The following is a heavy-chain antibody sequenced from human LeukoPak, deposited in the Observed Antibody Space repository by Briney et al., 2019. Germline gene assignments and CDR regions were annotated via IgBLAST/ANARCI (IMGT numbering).Heavy chain of an antibody. J-gene: IGHJ4*02. CDR2: INHSGST. CDR1: GGSFSGYY. CDR3: ARGPRRCCTS. Sequence: PSETLSLTCAVYGGSFSGYYWSWIRQPPGKGLEWIGEINHSGSTNYNPSLKSRVTISVDTSKNQFSLKLSSVTAADTAVYYCARGPRRCCTSWGQGTLVTVSS. D-gene: IGHD2-8*01. V-gene: IGHV4-34*01.